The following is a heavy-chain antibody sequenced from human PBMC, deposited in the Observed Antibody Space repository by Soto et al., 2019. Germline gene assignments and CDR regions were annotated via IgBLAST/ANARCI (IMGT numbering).Heavy chain of an antibody. CDR2: INHSGST. Sequence: QVQLQQWGAGLLKPSETLSLTCADYGGSFSGYYWSWIRQPPGKGLEWIGEINHSGSTNYNPSLKSRVTISVDTSKNQFSLKLSSVTAADTAVYYCARVATWASKYYFDYWGQGTLVTVSS. J-gene: IGHJ4*02. D-gene: IGHD1-26*01. CDR3: ARVATWASKYYFDY. CDR1: GGSFSGYY. V-gene: IGHV4-34*01.